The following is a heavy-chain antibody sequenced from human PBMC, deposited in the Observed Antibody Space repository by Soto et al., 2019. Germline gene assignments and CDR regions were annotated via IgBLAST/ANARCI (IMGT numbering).Heavy chain of an antibody. CDR3: ARDYGSGSYVNYYYGTQV. CDR2: ISYDVSNK. D-gene: IGHD3-10*01. Sequence: GGSLRLSCAASGFTFSSYAMHWVRQGPGKGLEGVAVISYDVSNKYYADSVKGRFTISRDNSKNTLYLQMNSLRAEDTAVYYCARDYGSGSYVNYYYGTQVWGNGTPVNVSS. CDR1: GFTFSSYA. V-gene: IGHV3-30-3*01. J-gene: IGHJ6*04.